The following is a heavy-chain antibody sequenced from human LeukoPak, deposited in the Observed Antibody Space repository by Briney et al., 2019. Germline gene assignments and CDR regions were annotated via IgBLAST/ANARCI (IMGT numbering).Heavy chain of an antibody. J-gene: IGHJ4*02. D-gene: IGHD6-13*01. Sequence: GGSLRLSCAASGFIFSSFAMSWVRHAPGKGLEWVSGISDSGGSTDYADSVKGRFTISRDNSKNTLYLQLNSLRAEDTAIYYCARRKSMYSSRQGSNFDYWGQGTLVTVSS. CDR2: ISDSGGST. V-gene: IGHV3-23*01. CDR1: GFIFSSFA. CDR3: ARRKSMYSSRQGSNFDY.